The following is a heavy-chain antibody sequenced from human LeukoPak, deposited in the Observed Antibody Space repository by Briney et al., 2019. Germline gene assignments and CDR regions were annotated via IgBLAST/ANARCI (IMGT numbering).Heavy chain of an antibody. CDR2: FDPEDGET. V-gene: IGHV1-24*01. J-gene: IGHJ4*02. D-gene: IGHD6-13*01. CDR3: ATDRFVSSSWYWFYFDY. CDR1: GYTLTELS. Sequence: GASVKVSCKVSGYTLTELSMHWVRQAPGKGLEWMGGFDPEDGETIYAQKFQGRITMTEDTSTDTAYMELSSLRSEDTAVYYCATDRFVSSSWYWFYFDYWGQGTLVTVSS.